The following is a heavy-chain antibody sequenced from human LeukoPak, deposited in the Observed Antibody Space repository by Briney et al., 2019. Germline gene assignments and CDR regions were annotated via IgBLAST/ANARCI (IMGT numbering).Heavy chain of an antibody. Sequence: LETLSLTCTVSGVSLSCHYWSWLRQPPGKRLEWIGYVSYSGRTKYNPSLESRVIISIDTYKSQFSLLLTSVPSATPAVYSCARLLDNDISGDRDTFDVWVERRTVSVSS. CDR2: VSYSGRT. D-gene: IGHD3-22*01. V-gene: IGHV4-59*11. J-gene: IGHJ3*01. CDR3: ARLLDNDISGDRDTFDV. CDR1: GVSLSCHY.